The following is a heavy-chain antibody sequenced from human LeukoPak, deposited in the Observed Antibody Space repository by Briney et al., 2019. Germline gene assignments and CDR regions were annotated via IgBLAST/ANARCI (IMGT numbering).Heavy chain of an antibody. Sequence: KTGGALRPSCEASGFTFSNDCMSWVRQAPGKKLEWVGRIKSKADGGTTDYAAPVKDRFTISRDDSKNTLYLQMNSLKTEDTAVYYCTTEHTLGKVGAIDYWGQGTLVTVSS. CDR2: IKSKADGGTT. CDR1: GFTFSNDC. D-gene: IGHD1-26*01. CDR3: TTEHTLGKVGAIDY. V-gene: IGHV3-15*01. J-gene: IGHJ4*02.